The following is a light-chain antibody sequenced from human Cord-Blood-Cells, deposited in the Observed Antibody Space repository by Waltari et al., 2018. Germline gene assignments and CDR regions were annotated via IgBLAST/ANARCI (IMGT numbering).Light chain of an antibody. Sequence: SYVLTQPPSVSVAPGKTARITCGGNNIGRKSGHWYQKKPGQAPVLVIYDASDRPSGIPERFSGSNSGNTATLTISRVEAGDEADYYCQVWDSSSDHVVFGGGTKLTVL. V-gene: IGLV3-21*04. J-gene: IGLJ2*01. CDR1: NIGRKS. CDR2: DAS. CDR3: QVWDSSSDHVV.